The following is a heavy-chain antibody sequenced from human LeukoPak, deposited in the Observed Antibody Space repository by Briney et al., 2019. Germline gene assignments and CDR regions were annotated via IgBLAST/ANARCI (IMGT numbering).Heavy chain of an antibody. CDR2: INPDGNKK. CDR1: GLTFSSSW. D-gene: IGHD5-18*01. Sequence: GGSLRLSCAVSGLTFSSSWMDWVRQAPGKGLEWVASINPDGNKKYSADSVKGRFTISRDDAENSLYLQMNSLRVEDTAFYYCARDLAYSRLDYWGQGMLVTVSS. V-gene: IGHV3-7*01. J-gene: IGHJ4*02. CDR3: ARDLAYSRLDY.